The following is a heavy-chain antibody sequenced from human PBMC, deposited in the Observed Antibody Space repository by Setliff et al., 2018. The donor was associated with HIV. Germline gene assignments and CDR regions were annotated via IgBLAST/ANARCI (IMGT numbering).Heavy chain of an antibody. CDR1: SGSISSSNW. CDR2: IYHSGST. D-gene: IGHD1-26*01. J-gene: IGHJ4*02. V-gene: IGHV4-4*02. Sequence: SETLSLTCAVSSGSISSSNWWSWVRQPPGKGLEWIGEIYHSGSTNYNPSLKSRVTMSVDKAKNQFSLQLRSVTAADTAVYYCAREAGLFGGSHRFDYWGQGTLVTVSS. CDR3: AREAGLFGGSHRFDY.